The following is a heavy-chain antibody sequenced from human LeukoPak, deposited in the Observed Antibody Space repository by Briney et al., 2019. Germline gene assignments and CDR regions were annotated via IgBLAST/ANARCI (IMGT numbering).Heavy chain of an antibody. V-gene: IGHV4-39*01. J-gene: IGHJ6*03. CDR3: ARQSSDYYYYYIDV. CDR1: GGSISSNHYY. Sequence: SETLSLTCTVSGGSISSNHYYWGWIRQSPGKGLEWIGSIYYSGTTYYNPSLESRVTISDDTSKNRFSLMLTSLTAADTAVYYCARQSSDYYYYYIDVWGEGTTVTVSS. CDR2: IYYSGTT.